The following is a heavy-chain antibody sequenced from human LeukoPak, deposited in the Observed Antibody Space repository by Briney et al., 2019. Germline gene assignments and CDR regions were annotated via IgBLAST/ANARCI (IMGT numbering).Heavy chain of an antibody. V-gene: IGHV4-38-2*02. J-gene: IGHJ5*02. CDR1: GYSISSGYY. CDR2: IYHSGST. Sequence: SETLSLTCTVSGYSISSGYYWGWIRQPPGKGLEWIGSIYHSGSTYYNPSLKSRVTISVDTSKNQFSLKLSSVTAADTAVYYCVGGYCSSTSCPGDWFDPWGQGTLVTVSS. D-gene: IGHD2-2*01. CDR3: VGGYCSSTSCPGDWFDP.